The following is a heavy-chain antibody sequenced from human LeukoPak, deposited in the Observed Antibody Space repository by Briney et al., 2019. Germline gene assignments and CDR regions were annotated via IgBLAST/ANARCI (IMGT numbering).Heavy chain of an antibody. CDR3: ASLTTADAFDI. V-gene: IGHV4-59*01. CDR1: GGSISSYY. CDR2: TYYSGST. J-gene: IGHJ3*02. D-gene: IGHD3-22*01. Sequence: SETLSLTCTVSGGSISSYYWSWIRQPPGKGLEWIGYTYYSGSTNYNPSLKSRVTISVDTSKNQFSLKLSSVPAADTAVYYCASLTTADAFDIWGQGTMVTVSS.